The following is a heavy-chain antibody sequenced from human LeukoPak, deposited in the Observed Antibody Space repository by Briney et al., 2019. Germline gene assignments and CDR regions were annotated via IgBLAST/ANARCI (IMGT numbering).Heavy chain of an antibody. CDR2: IKYSGTT. CDR1: AGFFSGYY. Sequence: SETLFLTCAVYAGFFSGYYWSWVRQPPGKGLAWIGEIKYSGTTNYNPSLKSRVTMSLDTSKNQFSLKLRSVTAADTAVYYCARGRRGFDVSGTYIFDSWGQGVLVTVSS. J-gene: IGHJ4*02. CDR3: ARGRRGFDVSGTYIFDS. V-gene: IGHV4-34*01. D-gene: IGHD3-10*01.